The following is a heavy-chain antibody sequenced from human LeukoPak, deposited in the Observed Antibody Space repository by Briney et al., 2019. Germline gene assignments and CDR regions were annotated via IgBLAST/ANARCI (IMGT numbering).Heavy chain of an antibody. Sequence: SETLSLTCTVSGGSISSSSYYWGWIRQPPGKGLEWIGSIYYSGSTYYNPSLKSRVTISVDTSKNQFSLKLSSVTAADAAVYYCARRGLQQLYFDYWGQGTLVTVSS. V-gene: IGHV4-39*07. CDR3: ARRGLQQLYFDY. D-gene: IGHD6-13*01. J-gene: IGHJ4*02. CDR2: IYYSGST. CDR1: GGSISSSSYY.